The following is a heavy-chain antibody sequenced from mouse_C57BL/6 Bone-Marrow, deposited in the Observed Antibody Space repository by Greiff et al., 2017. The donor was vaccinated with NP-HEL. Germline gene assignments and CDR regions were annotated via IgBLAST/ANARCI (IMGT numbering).Heavy chain of an antibody. CDR3: VKAGYDGYYMGYAMDY. CDR1: GFTFTDYY. D-gene: IGHD2-3*01. J-gene: IGHJ4*01. V-gene: IGHV7-4*01. CDR2: IRNKANGYTT. Sequence: EVHLVESGGGLVQPGASLRLSCAASGFTFTDYYMSWVRQPPGKAPEWLALIRNKANGYTTEYTASVKGRFTIYRDNSQNCRYLQMSTLRAEDSATYYFVKAGYDGYYMGYAMDYWGQGTSVTVSS.